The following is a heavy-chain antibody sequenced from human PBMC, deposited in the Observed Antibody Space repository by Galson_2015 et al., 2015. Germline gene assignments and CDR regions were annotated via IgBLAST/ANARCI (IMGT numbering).Heavy chain of an antibody. J-gene: IGHJ4*02. CDR3: ARAPLRDYGDYLDY. V-gene: IGHV3-53*01. D-gene: IGHD4-17*01. CDR2: IYSDGSS. Sequence: SLRLSCAASGFTVATHYMSWVRQAPGEGLEWVSVIYSDGSSFYGDSVTGRFAISRDSSKNALYLQMNSLRAEDTAVYYCARAPLRDYGDYLDYWGQGALVTVSS. CDR1: GFTVATHY.